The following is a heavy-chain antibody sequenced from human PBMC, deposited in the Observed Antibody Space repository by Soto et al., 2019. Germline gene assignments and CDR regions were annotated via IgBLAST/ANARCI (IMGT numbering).Heavy chain of an antibody. CDR2: ISAHNGNT. CDR3: ARGRYGDY. V-gene: IGHV1-18*01. D-gene: IGHD1-1*01. J-gene: IGHJ4*02. Sequence: QVHLVQAGAEGKKPGASVKVSCKGSGYGFTTYGITWVRQAPGQGREWMAWISAHNGNTNYAQKLQGRVTVTRDTSASTAYMELRSLRSDDTAVYYCARGRYGDYWGQGALVTVSS. CDR1: GYGFTTYG.